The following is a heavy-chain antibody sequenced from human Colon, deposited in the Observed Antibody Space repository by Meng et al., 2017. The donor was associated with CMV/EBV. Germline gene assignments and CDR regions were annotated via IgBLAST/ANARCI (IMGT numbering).Heavy chain of an antibody. J-gene: IGHJ4*02. CDR1: GDTFTSHA. V-gene: IGHV1-3*01. CDR2: VDCGNGNT. D-gene: IGHD2-15*01. Sequence: CKTSGDTFTSHAIHGVRQAPGQRREWMGWVDCGNGNTKYSQKFQDRVIITRDTSATTVYMELSSLKSEDTAVYYCAREPPLGGYFDYWGQGTLVTVSS. CDR3: AREPPLGGYFDY.